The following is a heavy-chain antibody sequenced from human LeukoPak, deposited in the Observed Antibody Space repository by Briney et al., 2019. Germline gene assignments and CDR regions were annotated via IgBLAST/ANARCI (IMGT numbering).Heavy chain of an antibody. CDR2: ISGINNST. J-gene: IGHJ5*02. CDR3: AKATVASSSSNWFDP. CDR1: GFPLSSYA. Sequence: GGSLRLSCAASGFPLSSYAMSWVRQAPGKGLEWVSGISGINNSTYYADSVKGRFTISRDNSKNTLYLLMNSLRAEDTAVYYCAKATVASSSSNWFDPWGQGTLVTVSS. V-gene: IGHV3-23*01. D-gene: IGHD4-11*01.